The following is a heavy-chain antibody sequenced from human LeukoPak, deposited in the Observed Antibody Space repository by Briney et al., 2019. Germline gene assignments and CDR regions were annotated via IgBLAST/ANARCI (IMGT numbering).Heavy chain of an antibody. CDR1: GFTFSNYA. V-gene: IGHV3-66*01. Sequence: AGGSLRLSCAASGFTFSNYAMSWVRQAPGKGLEWGSVIYSGGSTYYADSVKGRFTISRDNSKNTLYLQMNSLRAEDTAVYYCARESAWGSYYYFDYWGQGTLVTVSS. D-gene: IGHD1-26*01. CDR3: ARESAWGSYYYFDY. J-gene: IGHJ4*02. CDR2: IYSGGST.